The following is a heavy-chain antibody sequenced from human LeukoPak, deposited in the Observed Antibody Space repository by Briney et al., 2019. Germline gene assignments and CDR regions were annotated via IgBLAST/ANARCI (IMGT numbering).Heavy chain of an antibody. D-gene: IGHD3-10*01. Sequence: GGSLRLSCSASGLTVTNAWMNWVRQAPGEGLDWVGRIASKTDGGATDYAAPVIGRFTISRDDSKNTLNLQMNSLKTEDTAVYYCTTGIRGDWGQGTLVTVSS. J-gene: IGHJ4*02. CDR2: IASKTDGGAT. V-gene: IGHV3-15*07. CDR1: GLTVTNAW. CDR3: TTGIRGD.